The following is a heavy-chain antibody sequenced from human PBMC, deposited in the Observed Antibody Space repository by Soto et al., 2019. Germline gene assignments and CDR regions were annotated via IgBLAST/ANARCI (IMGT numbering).Heavy chain of an antibody. CDR3: TLGSWSAETFDI. Sequence: EASVKVSCKASGGTFSTYTIIWVRQAPGQGLEWMGRILPMLDITNSAQRFQGRVTITADKSTSTAYLELSSLRSEDTAVYYCTLGSWSAETFDIWGRGTMVTVSS. CDR1: GGTFSTYT. CDR2: ILPMLDIT. J-gene: IGHJ3*02. D-gene: IGHD6-13*01. V-gene: IGHV1-69*02.